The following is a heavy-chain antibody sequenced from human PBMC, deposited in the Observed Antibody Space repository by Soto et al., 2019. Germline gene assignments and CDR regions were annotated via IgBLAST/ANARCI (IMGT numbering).Heavy chain of an antibody. V-gene: IGHV1-18*01. CDR2: MNPNNGNT. J-gene: IGHJ5*02. CDR1: GYTSTSYD. CDR3: ARVDYDYIWGSTGGEDWFDP. D-gene: IGHD3-16*01. Sequence: GASVKVSCKASGYTSTSYDINWVRQATGQGLEWMGWMNPNNGNTNYAQKLQGRVTMTTDTSTSTAYMELRSLRSDDTAVYYCARVDYDYIWGSTGGEDWFDPWGQGTLVTVSS.